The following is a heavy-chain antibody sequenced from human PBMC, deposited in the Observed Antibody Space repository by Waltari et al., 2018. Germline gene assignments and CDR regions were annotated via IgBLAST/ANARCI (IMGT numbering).Heavy chain of an antibody. J-gene: IGHJ1*01. Sequence: QLQLPESGPGLVNPSETRSLTCTLSRRSITTHYNWGWLRQPPGKGREWMCNMKYRGSTFYNPSLKSRVTISLDTSKNQFSLRLSSVGAADTAVYFCGRIAFGDDGGYFQHWGQGTLVTVSS. D-gene: IGHD4-17*01. CDR1: RRSITTHYN. CDR3: GRIAFGDDGGYFQH. CDR2: MKYRGST. V-gene: IGHV4-39*01.